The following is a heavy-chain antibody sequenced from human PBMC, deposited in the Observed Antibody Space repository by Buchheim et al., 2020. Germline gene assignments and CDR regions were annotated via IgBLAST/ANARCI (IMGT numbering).Heavy chain of an antibody. D-gene: IGHD1-7*01. CDR3: AKDHGDNWNYEGYFDY. V-gene: IGHV3-30*18. CDR2: ISYDGSNK. J-gene: IGHJ4*02. Sequence: QVQLVESGGGVVQPGRSLRLSCAASGFTFSRYGMHWVRQAPGKGLEWVAVISYDGSNKYYADSVKGRFTISRDNSKHTLYLQMNSLRAEDTAVYYCAKDHGDNWNYEGYFDYWGQGTL. CDR1: GFTFSRYG.